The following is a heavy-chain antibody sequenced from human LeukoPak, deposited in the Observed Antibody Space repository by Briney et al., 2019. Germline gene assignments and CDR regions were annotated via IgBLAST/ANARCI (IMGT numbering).Heavy chain of an antibody. Sequence: ASMKVSCKASGYTFTSYDINWVRQATGQGLEWMGWMNPNSGNTGYAQKFQGRVTITRNTSISTAYMELSSLRSEDTAVYYCAKELGNYYYYYMDVWGKGTTVTVSS. CDR1: GYTFTSYD. CDR3: AKELGNYYYYYMDV. V-gene: IGHV1-8*03. CDR2: MNPNSGNT. D-gene: IGHD1-14*01. J-gene: IGHJ6*03.